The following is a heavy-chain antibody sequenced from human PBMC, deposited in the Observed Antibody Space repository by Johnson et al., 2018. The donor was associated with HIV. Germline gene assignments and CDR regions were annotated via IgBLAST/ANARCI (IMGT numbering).Heavy chain of an antibody. CDR3: TRDTTYYYGSGSVGDAFDI. D-gene: IGHD3-10*01. CDR1: GFTFSSYA. Sequence: EQLVESGGGVVQPGRSLRLSCAASGFTFSSYAMHWVRQAPGKGLEWVGFIRSKAYGGTTEYAASVKGRFTISRDDSKSIAYLQMNSLKTEDTAVYYCTRDTTYYYGSGSVGDAFDIWGQGTMVTVSS. CDR2: IRSKAYGGTT. V-gene: IGHV3-49*04. J-gene: IGHJ3*02.